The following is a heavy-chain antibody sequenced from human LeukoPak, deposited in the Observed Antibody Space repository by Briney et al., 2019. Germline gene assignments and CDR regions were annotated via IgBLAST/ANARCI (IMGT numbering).Heavy chain of an antibody. J-gene: IGHJ4*02. CDR2: ISYDGSNK. D-gene: IGHD5-12*01. Sequence: PGRSLRLSCAASGFTFSSYGMHWVRQAPGKGLEWVAVISYDGSNKYYADSVKGRFTISRDNSKNTLYLQMNSLRAEDTAVYYCAQGNARRGSSGYDILDYWGQGTLVTVSS. CDR3: AQGNARRGSSGYDILDY. CDR1: GFTFSSYG. V-gene: IGHV3-30*18.